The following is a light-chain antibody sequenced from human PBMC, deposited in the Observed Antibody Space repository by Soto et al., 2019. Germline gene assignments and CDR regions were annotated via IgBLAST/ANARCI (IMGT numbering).Light chain of an antibody. V-gene: IGKV3-20*01. CDR1: QSVSSSS. CDR3: HQYGISP. CDR2: GAS. Sequence: EIVLTQSPGTLSLSPGERATLFCRASQSVSSSSLAWYQQKPGQAPRLLMYGASSRATGIPDRFSGSGSGTEFTLTISRLEPEDFAVYYCHQYGISPFGGGTKV. J-gene: IGKJ4*01.